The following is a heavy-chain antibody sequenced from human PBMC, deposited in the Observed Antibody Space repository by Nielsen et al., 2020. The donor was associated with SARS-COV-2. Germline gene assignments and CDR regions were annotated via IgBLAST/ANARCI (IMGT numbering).Heavy chain of an antibody. V-gene: IGHV1-46*01. CDR2: INPSGGST. Sequence: ASVKVSCKASGYTFTSYYMHWVRQAPGQGLEWMGIINPSGGSTSYAQKFQGRVTMTRDTSTSTVYMELSSLRSGDTAVYYCARGRGSYRLSPGWIWDYYGMDVWGQGTTVTVSS. J-gene: IGHJ6*02. CDR1: GYTFTSYY. D-gene: IGHD3-16*02. CDR3: ARGRGSYRLSPGWIWDYYGMDV.